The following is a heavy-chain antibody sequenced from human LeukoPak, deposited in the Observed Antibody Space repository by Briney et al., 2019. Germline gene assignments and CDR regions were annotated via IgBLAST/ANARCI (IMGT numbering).Heavy chain of an antibody. D-gene: IGHD3-16*01. J-gene: IGHJ1*01. Sequence: PSQTLSLTCTVSGGSISSGSYYWSWIRQPAGKGLEWIGRIYTSGSTNYNPSLKSRVTISVDTSKNQFSLKLSSVTAADTAVYYCASLGGAAPTRHFQHWGQGTLVTVSS. V-gene: IGHV4-61*02. CDR3: ASLGGAAPTRHFQH. CDR2: IYTSGST. CDR1: GGSISSGSYY.